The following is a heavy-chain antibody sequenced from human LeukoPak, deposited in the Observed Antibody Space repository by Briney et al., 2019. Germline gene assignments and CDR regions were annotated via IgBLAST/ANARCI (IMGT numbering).Heavy chain of an antibody. D-gene: IGHD6-19*01. V-gene: IGHV4-34*01. CDR1: GGSFSGYY. CDR3: ARDAAVAASSGSPSQNAFDI. CDR2: INHSGST. J-gene: IGHJ3*02. Sequence: SVTLSLTCAVYGGSFSGYYWSWIRQPPGKGLEWIGEINHSGSTNYNPSLKSRVTISVDTSKNQFSLKLSPVTAADTAVYYCARDAAVAASSGSPSQNAFDIWGQGTMVTVSS.